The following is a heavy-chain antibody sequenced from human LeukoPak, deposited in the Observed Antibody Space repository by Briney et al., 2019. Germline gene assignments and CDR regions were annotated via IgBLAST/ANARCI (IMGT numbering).Heavy chain of an antibody. CDR3: ARGILAGLDY. J-gene: IGHJ4*02. CDR1: GGSISSGSYY. CDR2: IYTSGST. D-gene: IGHD3/OR15-3a*01. V-gene: IGHV4-61*02. Sequence: SETLSLTCTVSGGSISSGSYYWSWIRQPAGKGLEWIGRIYTSGSTNYNPSLKSRVTISVDTSKNQFSLKLSSVTAAGTAVYYCARGILAGLDYWGQGTLVTVSS.